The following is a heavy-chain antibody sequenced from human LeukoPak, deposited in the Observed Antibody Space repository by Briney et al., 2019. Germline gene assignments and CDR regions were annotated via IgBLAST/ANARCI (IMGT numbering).Heavy chain of an antibody. CDR2: ITSDGSST. CDR3: VRDNYGVDY. D-gene: IGHD3-10*01. J-gene: IGHJ4*02. Sequence: GGSLRLSCAASGFTFSRYWMQWVRQAPGKWLVWVSHITSDGSSTTYADSVKGRFTTSRDNAKNTLYLQMNSLRAEDTAVYYCVRDNYGVDYWGQGTLVTVSS. V-gene: IGHV3-74*03. CDR1: GFTFSRYW.